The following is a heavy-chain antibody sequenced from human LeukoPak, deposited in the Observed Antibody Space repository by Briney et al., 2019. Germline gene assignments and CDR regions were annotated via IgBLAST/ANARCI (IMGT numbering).Heavy chain of an antibody. CDR1: GYSISSGYY. J-gene: IGHJ4*02. Sequence: SETLSLTCTVSGYSISSGYYWGWIRQPPGKGLEWIGSIYHSGSTYYNPSLKSRVTISVDTSKNQFSLKLSPVTAADTAVYYCARGREVYFWSNLYYFDYWGQGTLVTVSS. CDR3: ARGREVYFWSNLYYFDY. CDR2: IYHSGST. D-gene: IGHD3-3*01. V-gene: IGHV4-38-2*02.